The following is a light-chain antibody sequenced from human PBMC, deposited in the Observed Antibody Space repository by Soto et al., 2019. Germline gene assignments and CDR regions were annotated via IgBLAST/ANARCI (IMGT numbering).Light chain of an antibody. CDR2: AAS. J-gene: IGKJ5*01. CDR1: QNVMTY. V-gene: IGKV1-39*01. Sequence: DIQMTQSPSSLSASLGDRVTITCLTSQNVMTYLNWYQQKPGEAPKLLIYAASSLQSGVPSRFSGSGSGTDFTLSISSLQLEDLATYFCQHSYSSPITFGQGTRLEIK. CDR3: QHSYSSPIT.